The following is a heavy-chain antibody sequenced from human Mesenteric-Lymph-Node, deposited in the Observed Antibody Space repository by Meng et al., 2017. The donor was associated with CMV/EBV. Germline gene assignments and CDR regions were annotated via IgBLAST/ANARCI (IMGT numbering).Heavy chain of an antibody. Sequence: GGSLRLSCAASGFTFSSYAMHWVRQAPGKGLEWVAVISYDGSNKYYADSVKGRFTISRDNSKNTLYLQMNSLRAEDTAVYYCARGGTGTPGTYYYYGMDVWGQGTTVTVSS. D-gene: IGHD1-1*01. CDR2: ISYDGSNK. V-gene: IGHV3-30*04. CDR3: ARGGTGTPGTYYYYGMDV. CDR1: GFTFSSYA. J-gene: IGHJ6*02.